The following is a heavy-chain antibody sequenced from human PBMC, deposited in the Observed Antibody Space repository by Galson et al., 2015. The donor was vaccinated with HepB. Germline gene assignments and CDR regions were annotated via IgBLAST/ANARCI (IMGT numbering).Heavy chain of an antibody. CDR2: ISSSSSYI. CDR1: GFTLSSYS. Sequence: SLRLSCAASGFTLSSYSMNWVRQAPGKGLEWVSSISSSSSYIYYADSVKGRFTISRDNAKNSLYLQMNSLRAEDTAVYYCARVKSGYFDYWGQGTLVTVSS. D-gene: IGHD3-3*01. J-gene: IGHJ4*02. CDR3: ARVKSGYFDY. V-gene: IGHV3-21*01.